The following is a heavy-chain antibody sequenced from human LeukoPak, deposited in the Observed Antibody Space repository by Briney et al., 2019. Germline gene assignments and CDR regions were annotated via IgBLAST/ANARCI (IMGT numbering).Heavy chain of an antibody. J-gene: IGHJ4*02. Sequence: ETLSLTCTVSGGSISGYYWTWIRQPPGKGLEWIGYIYHSGGTNNNPSLKSRVTISLDTSKNQFSLKLTSVTAADTAVYYCARRTAVAPAYHFGYWGQGILVTVSS. CDR2: IYHSGGT. D-gene: IGHD5-18*01. CDR3: ARRTAVAPAYHFGY. V-gene: IGHV4-59*08. CDR1: GGSISGYY.